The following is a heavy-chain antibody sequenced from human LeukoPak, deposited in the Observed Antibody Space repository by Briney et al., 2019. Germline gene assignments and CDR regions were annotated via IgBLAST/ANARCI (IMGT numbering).Heavy chain of an antibody. D-gene: IGHD1/OR15-1a*01. CDR2: IYHSGST. CDR1: GDSISSGGYY. J-gene: IGHJ4*02. V-gene: IGHV4-30-2*01. CDR3: ARANRGIDY. Sequence: SQTLSLTCTVSGDSISSGGYYWSWIRQPPGKGLEWIGYIYHSGSTYYNPSLKSRVTISVDRSKNQFSLKVSSVTAADTAVYYCARANRGIDYWGQGTLVTVSS.